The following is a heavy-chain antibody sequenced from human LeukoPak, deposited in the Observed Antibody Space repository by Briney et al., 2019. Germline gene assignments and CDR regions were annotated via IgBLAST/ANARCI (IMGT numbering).Heavy chain of an antibody. V-gene: IGHV3-30*18. CDR3: AKDKSPDGWLQLDY. J-gene: IGHJ4*02. Sequence: PGGSLRLSCAASGFTFSIYGMHWVRQAPGKGLEWVAVISYDGKNKYYADSVKGRFTISRDNSKNTLYLQMNSLRAEDTAVYYCAKDKSPDGWLQLDYWGQGTLVTVSS. D-gene: IGHD5-24*01. CDR2: ISYDGKNK. CDR1: GFTFSIYG.